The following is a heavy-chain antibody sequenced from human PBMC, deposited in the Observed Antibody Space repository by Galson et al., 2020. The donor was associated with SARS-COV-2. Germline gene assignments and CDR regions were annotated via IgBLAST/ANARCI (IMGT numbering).Heavy chain of an antibody. Sequence: GGSLRLSCAASGFTFSTYTMNWVRQAPGKGLEWVSSITSSSSFIYYADSVKGRFTISRDNAKNSLYLQMNSLTAEDTAVYYCARDGISVIITYCDYWGQGDLVTVSS. V-gene: IGHV3-21*01. D-gene: IGHD3-22*01. CDR3: ARDGISVIITYCDY. CDR1: GFTFSTYT. J-gene: IGHJ4*02. CDR2: ITSSSSFI.